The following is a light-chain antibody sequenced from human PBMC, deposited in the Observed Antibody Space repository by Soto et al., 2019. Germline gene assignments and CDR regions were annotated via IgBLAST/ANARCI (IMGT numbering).Light chain of an antibody. CDR2: DDS. J-gene: IGKJ5*01. CDR1: HIVTDY. Sequence: PREIATLSCQATHIVTDYVAWYQQKPGQSPRLLIYDDSKRATGVPARFSGGGSGADFTLTISSLEPEDFAVYYCHQRSDWPLISFGPGTYWRL. V-gene: IGKV3-11*01. CDR3: HQRSDWPLIS.